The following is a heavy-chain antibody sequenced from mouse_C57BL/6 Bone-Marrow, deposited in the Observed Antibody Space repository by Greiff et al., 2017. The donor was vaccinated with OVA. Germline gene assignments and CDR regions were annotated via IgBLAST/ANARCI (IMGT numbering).Heavy chain of an antibody. CDR3: ARHGIYPFAY. D-gene: IGHD2-1*01. J-gene: IGHJ3*01. Sequence: DVQLQESGGDLVKPGGSLKLSCAASGFTFSSYGMSWVRQTPDKRLEWVATISSGGSYTYYPDSVKGRFTISRDNAKNTLYLQMSSLKSEDTAMYYCARHGIYPFAYWGQGTLVTVSA. V-gene: IGHV5-6*01. CDR2: ISSGGSYT. CDR1: GFTFSSYG.